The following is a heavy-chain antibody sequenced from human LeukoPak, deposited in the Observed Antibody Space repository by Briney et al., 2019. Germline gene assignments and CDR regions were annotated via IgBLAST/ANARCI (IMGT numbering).Heavy chain of an antibody. CDR2: ISYDGSNK. CDR1: GFTFSGSA. Sequence: PGGSLRLSCAASGFTFSGSAMHWVRQAPGKGLEWVAVISYDGSNKYYADSVKGRFTISRDNSKNTLYLQMNSLRAEDTAVYYCARSGVVVAPRYYYGMDVWGQGTTVTVSS. V-gene: IGHV3-30-3*01. CDR3: ARSGVVVAPRYYYGMDV. D-gene: IGHD2-15*01. J-gene: IGHJ6*02.